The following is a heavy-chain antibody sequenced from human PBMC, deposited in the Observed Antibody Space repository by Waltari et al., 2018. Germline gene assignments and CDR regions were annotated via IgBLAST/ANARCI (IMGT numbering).Heavy chain of an antibody. CDR3: ARNSYYYDSSGYRYYYYGMDV. V-gene: IGHV4-4*02. J-gene: IGHJ6*02. CDR1: GGSISSSNW. Sequence: QVQLQESGPGLVKPSGTLSLTCAVSGGSISSSNWWSWVRQPPGKGLEWIGEIYHSGSTNYSPSLKSRVTISVDKSKNQFSLKLSSVTAADTAVYYCARNSYYYDSSGYRYYYYGMDVWGQGTTVTVSS. D-gene: IGHD3-22*01. CDR2: IYHSGST.